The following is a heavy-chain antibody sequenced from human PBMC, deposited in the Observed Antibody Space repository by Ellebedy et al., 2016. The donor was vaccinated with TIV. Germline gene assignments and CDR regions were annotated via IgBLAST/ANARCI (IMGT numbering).Heavy chain of an antibody. V-gene: IGHV3-21*01. CDR2: VSGASSYI. CDR1: GFTLSVHT. D-gene: IGHD6-13*01. J-gene: IGHJ4*02. CDR3: ARIPAAYSSSWYYLDS. Sequence: GESLKISCAASGFTLSVHTMAWVRQAPGRGLEWVSSVSGASSYIDYADSVKGRFTISRDNAKNSLFLQMNSLRVEDTAVYYCARIPAAYSSSWYYLDSWGQGTLVTVSS.